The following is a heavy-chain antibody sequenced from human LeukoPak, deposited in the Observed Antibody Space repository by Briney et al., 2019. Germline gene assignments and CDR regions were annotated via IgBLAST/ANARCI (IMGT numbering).Heavy chain of an antibody. CDR3: ARGGGSSLGIDH. V-gene: IGHV4-4*07. CDR1: GGSISSYY. D-gene: IGHD6-6*01. J-gene: IGHJ4*02. CDR2: IYASGNT. Sequence: SETLSLTCSVSGGSISSYYWNWIRQPAGKGLEWIGRIYASGNTDYNPSLKSRVTMSVATSKNQFFLKLSSVTAADTAVYYCARGGGSSLGIDHWGQGTLVTVSS.